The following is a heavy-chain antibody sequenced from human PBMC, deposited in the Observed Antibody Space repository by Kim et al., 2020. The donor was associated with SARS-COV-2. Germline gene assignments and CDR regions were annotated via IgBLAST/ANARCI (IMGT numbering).Heavy chain of an antibody. CDR1: GFTFSSYS. CDR2: ITSSGTYT. CDR3: ARDYTMILAPDAFDI. V-gene: IGHV3-21*01. D-gene: IGHD3-22*01. Sequence: GGSLRLSCAASGFTFSSYSMNWVRQAPGKGLEWVSSITSSGTYTYYADSVKGRFTISRDNAKNSLFLQMNSLRAEDTAVYYCARDYTMILAPDAFDIWGQGTMVTVSS. J-gene: IGHJ3*02.